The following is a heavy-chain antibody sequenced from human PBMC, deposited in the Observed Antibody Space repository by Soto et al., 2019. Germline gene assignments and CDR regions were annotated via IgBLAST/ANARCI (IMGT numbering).Heavy chain of an antibody. J-gene: IGHJ6*02. D-gene: IGHD3-10*01. V-gene: IGHV1-69*13. CDR2: IIPIFGTA. CDR3: ARHGSESYDQSPYYYGMDV. CDR1: GGTFSSYA. Sequence: SVKVSCKDSGGTFSSYAISWVRQAPGQGLEWMGGIIPIFGTANYAQKFQGRVTITADESTSTAYMELSSLRSEDTAVYYCARHGSESYDQSPYYYGMDVWGQ.